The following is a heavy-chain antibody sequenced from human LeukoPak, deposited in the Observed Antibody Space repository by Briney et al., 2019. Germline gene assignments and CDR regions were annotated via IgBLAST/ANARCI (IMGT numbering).Heavy chain of an antibody. D-gene: IGHD6-6*01. J-gene: IGHJ4*02. CDR3: ARDRGAARPYYFDY. V-gene: IGHV4-4*07. CDR1: GASIKDFH. CDR2: IYTSGST. Sequence: PSETLSLTCTVSGASIKDFHWSWIRQPAGKGLEWIGRIYTSGSTNYNPSLKSRVTMSVDTSKNQFSLKLSSVTAADTAVYYCARDRGAARPYYFDYWGQGTLVTVSS.